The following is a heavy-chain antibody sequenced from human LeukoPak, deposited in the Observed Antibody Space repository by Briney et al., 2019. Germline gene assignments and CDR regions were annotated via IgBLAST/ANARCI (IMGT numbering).Heavy chain of an antibody. D-gene: IGHD1-26*01. CDR1: GFTFSSYN. CDR2: ISSTGTYI. CDR3: ARSKSGSYNTFGY. Sequence: GGSLRLSCVASGFTFSSYNMDWVRQAPGKVLEWVSSISSTGTYIYYADSVKGRFTISRDNAKNSLYLQMNSLRAEDTAVYYCARSKSGSYNTFGYWGQGTLVTVSS. V-gene: IGHV3-21*01. J-gene: IGHJ4*02.